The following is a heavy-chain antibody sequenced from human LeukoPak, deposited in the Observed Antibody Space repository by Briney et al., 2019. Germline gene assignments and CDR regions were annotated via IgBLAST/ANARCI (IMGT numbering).Heavy chain of an antibody. V-gene: IGHV3-23*01. CDR1: EFTFSTYA. Sequence: GGSLRLSCAASEFTFSTYAMSWVRQAPGEGLEWVSAISSSGGTIYYADSVKGRFTISRDNSKNTLFLQMNSLRAADTAVYYCANRSPSKAFDIWGQGTIVTVSS. CDR2: ISSSGGTI. J-gene: IGHJ3*02. CDR3: ANRSPSKAFDI.